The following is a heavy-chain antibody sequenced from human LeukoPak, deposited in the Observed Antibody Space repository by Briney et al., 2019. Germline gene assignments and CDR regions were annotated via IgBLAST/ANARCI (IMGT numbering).Heavy chain of an antibody. CDR3: ATSLSSSWSSFDY. Sequence: ASVKVSCKASGYTFTGYYMHWVRQAPGQGLEWMGWINPNSGGTNYAQKFQGWVTMTRDTSISTAYMELSRLRSDDTAVYYCATSLSSSWSSFDYWGQGTLVTVSS. D-gene: IGHD6-13*01. CDR2: INPNSGGT. J-gene: IGHJ4*02. V-gene: IGHV1-2*04. CDR1: GYTFTGYY.